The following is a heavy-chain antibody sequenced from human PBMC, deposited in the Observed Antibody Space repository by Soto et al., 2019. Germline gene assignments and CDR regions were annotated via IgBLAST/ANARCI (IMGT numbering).Heavy chain of an antibody. CDR2: ISSSSSTI. CDR1: GCTFSSYS. J-gene: IGHJ4*02. V-gene: IGHV3-48*01. Sequence: EVQLVESGGGLVQPGGSLRLSCAASGCTFSSYSMNWVRQAPGKGLEWVSYISSSSSTIYYADSVKGRFTISRDNAKNSLYLQMNSLRAEDTAVYYCARGRGAVAGLFSYWGQGTLVTVSS. CDR3: ARGRGAVAGLFSY. D-gene: IGHD6-19*01.